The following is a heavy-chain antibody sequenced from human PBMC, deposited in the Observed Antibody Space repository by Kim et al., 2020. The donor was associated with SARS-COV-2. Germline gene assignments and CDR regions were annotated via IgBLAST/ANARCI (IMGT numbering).Heavy chain of an antibody. V-gene: IGHV4-39*01. CDR1: GGSISSSSYY. D-gene: IGHD2-15*01. J-gene: IGHJ5*02. Sequence: SETLSLTCTVSGGSISSSSYYWGWIRQPPGKGLEWIGSIYYSGSTYYNPSLKSRVTISVDTSKNQFSLKLSSVTAADTAVYYCARRDIVVVVAAFDPWGQGTLLTVSS. CDR2: IYYSGST. CDR3: ARRDIVVVVAAFDP.